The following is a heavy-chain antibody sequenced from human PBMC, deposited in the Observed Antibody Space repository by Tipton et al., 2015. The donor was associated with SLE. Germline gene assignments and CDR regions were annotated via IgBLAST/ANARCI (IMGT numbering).Heavy chain of an antibody. Sequence: TLSLTCIVSGGSINSYYHWTWIRQPAGKALEWIGNISTSGATNFNPSLKGRVALSVDTSKNQFSLRLNSVTAADTAVYFCAREPEIQPFHYGLDVWGQGTTVTVS. D-gene: IGHD5-18*01. J-gene: IGHJ6*02. CDR2: ISTSGAT. CDR3: AREPEIQPFHYGLDV. CDR1: GGSINSYYH. V-gene: IGHV4-4*07.